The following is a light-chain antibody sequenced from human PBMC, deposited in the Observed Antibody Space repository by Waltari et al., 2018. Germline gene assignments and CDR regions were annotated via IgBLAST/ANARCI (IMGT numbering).Light chain of an antibody. V-gene: IGLV1-44*01. Sequence: QSELTQPPSASGPAGQTVTFSCSGHNSHLGSNQISWYQQFPGTAPQLLIYSEQQRPAGVPDRFSGSKSGTSASLTISGLQSEDEATYYCATWDDSLNGPVFGGGTKLTVL. J-gene: IGLJ3*02. CDR3: ATWDDSLNGPV. CDR2: SEQ. CDR1: NSHLGSNQ.